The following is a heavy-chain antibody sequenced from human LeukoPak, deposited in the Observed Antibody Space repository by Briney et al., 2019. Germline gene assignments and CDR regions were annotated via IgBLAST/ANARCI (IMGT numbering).Heavy chain of an antibody. J-gene: IGHJ4*02. Sequence: GGSLRLSCAASGFTFSSYEMNWVRQAPGKGLEWLSYISTSSTTIYYADSVKGRFTISRDNAKSSLYLQMNSLRAEDTAVYYCARDKYYYDSSGGGYYFDYWGQGTLVTVSS. CDR3: ARDKYYYDSSGGGYYFDY. V-gene: IGHV3-48*01. CDR2: ISTSSTTI. D-gene: IGHD3-22*01. CDR1: GFTFSSYE.